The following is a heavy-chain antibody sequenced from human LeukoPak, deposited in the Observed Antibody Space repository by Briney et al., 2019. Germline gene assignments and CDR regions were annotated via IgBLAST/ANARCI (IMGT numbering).Heavy chain of an antibody. CDR1: GYTFTSYD. Sequence: GASVKVSCKASGYTFTSYDINWVRQATGQGLEWMGWMNPNSGNTGYAQKFQGRVTMTRNTSISTAYMELRSLRSEDTAVYYCARGRKVAGRRNNYYYYMDVWGKGTTVTVSS. CDR2: MNPNSGNT. D-gene: IGHD6-19*01. CDR3: ARGRKVAGRRNNYYYYMDV. V-gene: IGHV1-8*01. J-gene: IGHJ6*03.